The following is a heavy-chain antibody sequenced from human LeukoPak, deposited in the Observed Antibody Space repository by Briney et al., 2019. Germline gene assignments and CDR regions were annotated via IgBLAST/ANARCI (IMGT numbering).Heavy chain of an antibody. CDR1: GFTFSGCN. V-gene: IGHV3-30*02. J-gene: IGHJ3*02. Sequence: PGGSLRLSCVVSGFTFSGCNMNWVRQAPGKGLEWVAFIRYDGSNKYYADSVKGRFTISRDNSKNTLYLQMNSLRAEDTAVYYCANFPDIKPTIGSSWYAFDIWGQGTMVTVSS. D-gene: IGHD6-13*01. CDR3: ANFPDIKPTIGSSWYAFDI. CDR2: IRYDGSNK.